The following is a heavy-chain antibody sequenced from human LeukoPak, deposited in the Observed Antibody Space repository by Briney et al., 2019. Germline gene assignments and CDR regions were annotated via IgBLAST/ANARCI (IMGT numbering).Heavy chain of an antibody. Sequence: GGSLRLSCAASGFTFSVYAMTWVRQAPGKGLEWVSTISATGTGTYYADSVKGRFTISRDNSKNTLYLQMNSLRAEDTAVYYCARSGSTNYYYYGMDVWGQGTTVTVSS. D-gene: IGHD1-26*01. CDR3: ARSGSTNYYYYGMDV. J-gene: IGHJ6*02. CDR1: GFTFSVYA. V-gene: IGHV3-23*01. CDR2: ISATGTGT.